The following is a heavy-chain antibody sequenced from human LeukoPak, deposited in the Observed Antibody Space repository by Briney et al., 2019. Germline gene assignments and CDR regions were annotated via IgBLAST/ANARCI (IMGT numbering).Heavy chain of an antibody. V-gene: IGHV3-7*01. J-gene: IGHJ4*02. CDR1: GFTFSSYW. Sequence: GGSLRLSCAASGFTFSSYWMSWVRQAPGKGLEWVADIKQDGSEKYYVDSVKGRFTISRDNAKNSLYLQMNSLRAEDTAVYYCARVHSIFGVVMYYFDYWGQGTLVTVSS. CDR2: IKQDGSEK. D-gene: IGHD3-3*02. CDR3: ARVHSIFGVVMYYFDY.